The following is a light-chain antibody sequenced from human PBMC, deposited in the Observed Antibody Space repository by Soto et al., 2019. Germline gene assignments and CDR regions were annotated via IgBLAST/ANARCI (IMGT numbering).Light chain of an antibody. CDR2: GAS. CDR3: QQTYISFT. J-gene: IGKJ4*01. CDR1: QSISGY. Sequence: DLQLTQSPSSLSASVGDRVTITCRTSQSISGYLNWYQQRPGKAPNLLIYGASFLESGVPSRFSGSGSGTDFTLTISSLQPEDFATYYCQQTYISFTFGGGTKVEIK. V-gene: IGKV1-39*01.